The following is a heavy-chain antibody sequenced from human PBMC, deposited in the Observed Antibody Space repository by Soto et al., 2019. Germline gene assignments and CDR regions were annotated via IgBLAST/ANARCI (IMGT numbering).Heavy chain of an antibody. J-gene: IGHJ6*02. V-gene: IGHV1-69*06. D-gene: IGHD3-22*01. CDR2: IIPIFGTA. CDR3: ARDLGTYYYDSSGYSRYGMDV. Sequence: GASVKVSCKASGGTFSSHAISWARQAPGQGLEWMGGIIPIFGTANYAQKFQGRVTITADKSTSTAYMELSSLRSEDTAVYYCARDLGTYYYDSSGYSRYGMDVWGQGTTVTVSS. CDR1: GGTFSSHA.